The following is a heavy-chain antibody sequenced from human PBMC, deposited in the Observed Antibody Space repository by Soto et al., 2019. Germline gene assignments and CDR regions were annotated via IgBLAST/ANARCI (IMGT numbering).Heavy chain of an antibody. J-gene: IGHJ6*04. D-gene: IGHD1-26*01. V-gene: IGHV3-33*01. CDR1: GFTFSSYG. CDR3: ATDPPGGSSTVYYYYGRDV. Sequence: SVTLSCVASGFTFSSYGMHGVRQAPGKGLEWVAVIWYDGSNKYYADSVKGRFTISGDNAKNTLYLQLNILRVDDRAVYYCATDPPGGSSTVYYYYGRDVWGRRTTGTVSS. CDR2: IWYDGSNK.